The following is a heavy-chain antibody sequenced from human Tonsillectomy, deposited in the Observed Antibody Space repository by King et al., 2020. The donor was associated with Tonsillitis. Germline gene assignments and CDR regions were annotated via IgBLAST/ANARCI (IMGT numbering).Heavy chain of an antibody. CDR3: ARAVYYGSGVGYYYYYYMDV. J-gene: IGHJ6*03. Sequence: VQLQESGPGLVKPSETLSLTCTVSGGSISSYYWSWIRQPPGKGLEWIGYIYYSGSTNYNPSLKSRVTISVDTSKNQFSLKLSSVTAADTAVYYCARAVYYGSGVGYYYYYYMDVWGKGTTVTISS. CDR2: IYYSGST. CDR1: GGSISSYY. D-gene: IGHD3-10*01. V-gene: IGHV4-59*01.